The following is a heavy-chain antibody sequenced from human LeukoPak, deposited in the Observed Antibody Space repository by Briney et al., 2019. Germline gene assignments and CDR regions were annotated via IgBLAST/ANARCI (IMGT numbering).Heavy chain of an antibody. CDR1: GYTFTGYY. Sequence: ASVKVSCKASGYTFTGYYIHWVRQAPGQGLEWMGWINPNSGGTNYAQKFQGRVTMTRDTSISTAYMELSSLRSEDTAVYYCATKRRYYDFWSGLNYWGQGTLVTVSS. V-gene: IGHV1-2*02. D-gene: IGHD3-3*01. CDR2: INPNSGGT. CDR3: ATKRRYYDFWSGLNY. J-gene: IGHJ4*02.